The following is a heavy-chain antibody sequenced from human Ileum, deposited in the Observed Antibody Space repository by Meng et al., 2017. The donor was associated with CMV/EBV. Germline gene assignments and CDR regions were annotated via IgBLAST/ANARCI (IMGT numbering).Heavy chain of an antibody. CDR2: IDSSDRT. D-gene: IGHD2-2*01. CDR3: ASSGTIVVVPAADYYYGMDV. J-gene: IGHJ6*02. CDR1: GFTFSSFA. V-gene: IGHV3-23*01. Sequence: GGSLRLSCAASGFTFSSFAMTWVRQAPGKGLEWVSTIDSSDRTYYADSVKGRFTISRDNAKNTLYLQMNSLRAEDTAVYYCASSGTIVVVPAADYYYGMDVWGQGTTVTVSS.